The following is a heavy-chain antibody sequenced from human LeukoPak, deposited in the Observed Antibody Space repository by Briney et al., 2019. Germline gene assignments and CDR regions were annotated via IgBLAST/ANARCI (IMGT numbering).Heavy chain of an antibody. J-gene: IGHJ3*01. CDR1: GYTFTSYG. D-gene: IGHD2-8*01. Sequence: ASVKVSCKASGYTFTSYGISWVRQAPGQGLEWMGWINTNTGNPTYAQAFKGRFVFSLDTSVSTAYLQISSLKSEDTAVYYCASDNERSHGAYDLWGQGTMVIVSS. V-gene: IGHV7-4-1*02. CDR2: INTNTGNP. CDR3: ASDNERSHGAYDL.